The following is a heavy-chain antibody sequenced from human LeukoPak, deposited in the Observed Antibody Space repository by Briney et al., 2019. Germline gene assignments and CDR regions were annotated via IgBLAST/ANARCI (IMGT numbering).Heavy chain of an antibody. CDR1: GFIFSSYW. Sequence: GGSLRLSCAASGFIFSSYWMHWVRQAPGKGLVWVSPINPDGTVTTYADSVKGRFTISRDNAKNTLYLQMNSLRVEDTAVYYCVRDSPGGFFDLWGRGTLVTVSS. J-gene: IGHJ2*01. CDR2: INPDGTVT. CDR3: VRDSPGGFFDL. V-gene: IGHV3-74*01. D-gene: IGHD4-17*01.